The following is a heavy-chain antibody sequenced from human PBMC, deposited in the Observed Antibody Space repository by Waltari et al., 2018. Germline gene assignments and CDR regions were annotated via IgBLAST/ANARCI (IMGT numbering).Heavy chain of an antibody. J-gene: IGHJ4*02. D-gene: IGHD3-10*01. CDR3: ASLNGLYGSEIDY. V-gene: IGHV1-2*02. CDR1: GYTFTGYY. CDR2: INPNSGGT. Sequence: QVQLVQSGAEVQKPGASGKVSCKASGYTFTGYYMHWVRPAPGQGLEWMGWINPNSGGTNYAQKFQGRVTMTRDTSISTAYMELSRLRSDDTAVYYCASLNGLYGSEIDYWGQGTLVTVSS.